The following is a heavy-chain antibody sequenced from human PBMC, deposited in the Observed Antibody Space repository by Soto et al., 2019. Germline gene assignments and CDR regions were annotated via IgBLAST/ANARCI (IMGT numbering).Heavy chain of an antibody. CDR1: GGSISSSSYY. CDR2: IYYSGST. Sequence: SETLSLTCTVSGGSISSSSYYWGWIRQPPGKGLEWIGSIYYSGSTYYNPSLKSRVTISVDTSKNQFSLKLSSVTAAETALYYCARNGEMAMGAFDIWGQGTMVTVS. J-gene: IGHJ3*02. CDR3: ARNGEMAMGAFDI. D-gene: IGHD5-18*01. V-gene: IGHV4-39*01.